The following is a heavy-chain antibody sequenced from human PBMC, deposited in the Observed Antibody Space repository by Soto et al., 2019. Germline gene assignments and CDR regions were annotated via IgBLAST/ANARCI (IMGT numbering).Heavy chain of an antibody. CDR1: GGSFSGYY. CDR2: INHSGST. Sequence: SETLSLTCAVYGGSFSGYYWSWIRQPPGKGLEWIGEINHSGSTNYNPSLKSRVTISVDTSKNQFSLKLSSVTAADTAVYYCARRTYVYSSSPYYFDYWGQGTLVTVSS. J-gene: IGHJ4*02. V-gene: IGHV4-34*01. CDR3: ARRTYVYSSSPYYFDY. D-gene: IGHD6-13*01.